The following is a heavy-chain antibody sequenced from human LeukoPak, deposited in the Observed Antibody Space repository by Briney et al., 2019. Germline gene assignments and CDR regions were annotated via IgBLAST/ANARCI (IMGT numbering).Heavy chain of an antibody. J-gene: IGHJ3*02. V-gene: IGHV3-73*01. CDR3: TKYYYDRSGFHDAFDI. CDR2: IRSKGNSYAT. D-gene: IGHD3-22*01. Sequence: GESLKLSCAASGFTFSGSAIHWVRQASGRGLEWAGRIRSKGNSYATAYTASVKGRFTVSRDDSKNTAYLQMNSLKTEDTAVYYCTKYYYDRSGFHDAFDIWGQGTMVTVSS. CDR1: GFTFSGSA.